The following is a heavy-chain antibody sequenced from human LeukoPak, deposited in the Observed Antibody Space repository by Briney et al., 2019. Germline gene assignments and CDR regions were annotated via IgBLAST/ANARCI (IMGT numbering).Heavy chain of an antibody. CDR3: ATGGGWYFDY. CDR1: GFTFSSHW. J-gene: IGHJ4*02. CDR2: SGQDGSEN. Sequence: PGGSLRLSCAVSGFTFSSHWMNWVRQAPGKGLEWVASSGQDGSENYYVDSVKGRFNISRDNAKNSLYLQMNSLRVEDTAVYYCATGGGWYFDYWGQGALITASS. D-gene: IGHD6-19*01. V-gene: IGHV3-7*01.